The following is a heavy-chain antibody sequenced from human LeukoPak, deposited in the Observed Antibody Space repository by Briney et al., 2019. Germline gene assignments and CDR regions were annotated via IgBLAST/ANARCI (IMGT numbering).Heavy chain of an antibody. CDR2: ITSSSTSM. CDR3: AELGITMIGGV. CDR1: GFTFTTYS. Sequence: GGSLRLSCAASGFTFTTYSMNWVRQAPGKGLEWVSSITSSSTSMYYADSVKGRFTISRDNAKNSLYLQMNSLRAEDTAVYYCAELGITMIGGVWGKGTTVTISS. D-gene: IGHD3-10*02. V-gene: IGHV3-21*01. J-gene: IGHJ6*04.